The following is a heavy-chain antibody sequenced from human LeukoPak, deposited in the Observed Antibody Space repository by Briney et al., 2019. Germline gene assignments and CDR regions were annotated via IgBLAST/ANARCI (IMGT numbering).Heavy chain of an antibody. CDR1: GFTFSGYT. CDR2: ISPDSTQI. Sequence: GGSLRLSCAASGFTFSGYTMNWVRQAPGKGLEWVSYISPDSTQIYYADSVKGRFTISRDNAKNSLYLQMNSLKTEDTAVYYCTTGRRHSTFNWFDPWGQGTLVTVSS. V-gene: IGHV3-21*05. D-gene: IGHD2-15*01. J-gene: IGHJ5*02. CDR3: TTGRRHSTFNWFDP.